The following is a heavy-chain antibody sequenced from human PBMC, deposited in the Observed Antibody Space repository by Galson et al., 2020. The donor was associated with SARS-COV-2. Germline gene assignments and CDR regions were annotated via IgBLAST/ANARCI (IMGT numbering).Heavy chain of an antibody. CDR2: ISAYNGNT. Sequence: ASVKVSCKASGYTFTSYGISWVRQAPGQGLEWMGWISAYNGNTNYAQKLQGRVTMTTDTSTSTAYMELRSLRSDDTAVYYCAGESLHQSKGSWSNWFDPWGQGTLDTVSS. CDR1: GYTFTSYG. J-gene: IGHJ5*02. V-gene: IGHV1-18*01. CDR3: AGESLHQSKGSWSNWFDP. D-gene: IGHD3-10*01.